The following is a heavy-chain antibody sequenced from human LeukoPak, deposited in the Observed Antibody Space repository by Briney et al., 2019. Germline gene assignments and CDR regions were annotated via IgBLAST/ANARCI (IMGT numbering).Heavy chain of an antibody. J-gene: IGHJ4*02. Sequence: PGGSLRLSCIASGFTFSSYAMSWVRQAPGKGLEWVSTILGSGDSTFYADSVKGRFTISRDNSKNTLFLHMTSLRAEDTAVYYCAKLYSSGWYVADYWGQGTLVTVSS. V-gene: IGHV3-23*01. CDR2: ILGSGDST. CDR3: AKLYSSGWYVADY. CDR1: GFTFSSYA. D-gene: IGHD6-19*01.